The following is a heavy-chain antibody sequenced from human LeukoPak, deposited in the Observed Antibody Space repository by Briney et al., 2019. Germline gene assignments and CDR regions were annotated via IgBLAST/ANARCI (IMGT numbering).Heavy chain of an antibody. CDR1: GGTFSSYA. V-gene: IGHV1-69*05. Sequence: ASVKVSCKASGGTFSSYAISWVRQAPGQGLEWMGRIIPIFGTANYAQKFQGRVTITTDESTSTAYMELSSLRSEDTAVYYCARVSSTPDSSGYYVNWGQGTLVTVPS. D-gene: IGHD3-22*01. CDR2: IIPIFGTA. J-gene: IGHJ4*02. CDR3: ARVSSTPDSSGYYVN.